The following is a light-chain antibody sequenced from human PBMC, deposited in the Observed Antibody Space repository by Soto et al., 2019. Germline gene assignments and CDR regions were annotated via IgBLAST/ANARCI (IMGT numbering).Light chain of an antibody. CDR2: GAS. CDR1: QSVSRH. CDR3: HQYNNWPWT. Sequence: ETVMTQSPVTLSVSPGERATLSCRASQSVSRHLAWDQQAPGQAPRLLIHGASSRAIGVPDRFSGSGSGTEFTLTISSLQSEDFAFYYCHQYNNWPWTFGQGNKVDIK. V-gene: IGKV3-15*01. J-gene: IGKJ1*01.